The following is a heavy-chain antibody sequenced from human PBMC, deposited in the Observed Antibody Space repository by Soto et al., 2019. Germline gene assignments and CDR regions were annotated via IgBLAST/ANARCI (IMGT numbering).Heavy chain of an antibody. CDR1: GFTFSSYA. Sequence: GGSLRLSCAASGFTFSSYAMSWVRQAPGKGLEWVSAISGSGGSTYYADSVKGRFTIFRDNAKNSLFLHMSDLRAADTAVYYCARVSATGWHVNGRDYFDHWGLGTLVTVSS. CDR3: ARVSATGWHVNGRDYFDH. V-gene: IGHV3-23*01. D-gene: IGHD6-19*01. J-gene: IGHJ4*02. CDR2: ISGSGGST.